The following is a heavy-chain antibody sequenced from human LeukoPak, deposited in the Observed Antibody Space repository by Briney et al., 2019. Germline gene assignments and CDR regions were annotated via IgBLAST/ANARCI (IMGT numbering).Heavy chain of an antibody. D-gene: IGHD6-19*01. Sequence: SETLSLTCAVSGVALSNYYWSWVRQSPRQGLEWIGEINHSGYTNYNPSLKSRVTMSIDTSKNQFSLLLTSVTAADAGVYYCTRAVAGHPDWGQGTLVTVSS. CDR1: GVALSNYY. V-gene: IGHV4-34*01. CDR2: INHSGYT. J-gene: IGHJ4*02. CDR3: TRAVAGHPD.